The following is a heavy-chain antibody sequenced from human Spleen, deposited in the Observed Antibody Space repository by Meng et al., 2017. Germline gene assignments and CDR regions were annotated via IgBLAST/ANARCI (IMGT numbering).Heavy chain of an antibody. V-gene: IGHV6-1*01. J-gene: IGHJ4*02. CDR1: RDSVSGNRAA. CDR3: ARGFAPVAPGAFDY. CDR2: TYYGSKWSH. Sequence: QVLLQLSGLGRVKPSQTLSLTCALSRDSVSGNRAAWNWIRQSPSRGLEWLGRTYYGSKWSHDYAVYGKSRITINADTSKNQFSLQLNSVTPGDTAVYYCARGFAPVAPGAFDYWGQGTLVTVSS. D-gene: IGHD2-2*01.